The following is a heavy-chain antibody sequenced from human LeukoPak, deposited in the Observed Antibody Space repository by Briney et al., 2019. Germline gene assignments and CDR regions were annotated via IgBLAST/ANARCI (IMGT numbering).Heavy chain of an antibody. V-gene: IGHV5-51*01. CDR3: ATSESQTKFDY. CDR2: IFPGDSDT. D-gene: IGHD1/OR15-1a*01. CDR1: GYSFTTYW. J-gene: IGHJ4*02. Sequence: GESLKISCKGSGYSFTTYWIGWVRQMPGKGLEWIGIIFPGDSDTTYSPSLQGQVTISADKSINTAYLQWSSLRASDTAMYYCATSESQTKFDYWGQGTLVTVSS.